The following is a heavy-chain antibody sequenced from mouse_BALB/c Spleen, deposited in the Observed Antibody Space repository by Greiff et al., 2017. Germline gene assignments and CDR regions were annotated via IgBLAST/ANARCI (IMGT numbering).Heavy chain of an antibody. J-gene: IGHJ4*01. V-gene: IGHV2-2*02. CDR3: ARKGYGNNYYAMDY. CDR2: IWSGGST. CDR1: GFSLTSYG. D-gene: IGHD2-10*02. Sequence: VQRVESGPGLVQPSQSLSITCTVSGFSLTSYGVHWVRQSPGKGLEWLGVIWSGGSTDYNAAFISRLSISKDNSKSQVFFKMNSLQANDTAIYYCARKGYGNNYYAMDYWGQGTSVTVSS.